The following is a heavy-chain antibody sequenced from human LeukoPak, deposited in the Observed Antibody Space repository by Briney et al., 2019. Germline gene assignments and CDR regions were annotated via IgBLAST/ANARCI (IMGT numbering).Heavy chain of an antibody. J-gene: IGHJ4*02. CDR1: GFTFSSYA. V-gene: IGHV3-30*01. CDR2: ISYDGSNK. CDR3: ARDRSQRAYSYGPDGE. D-gene: IGHD5-18*01. Sequence: PGRSLRLSCAASGFTFSSYAMHWVRQAPGKGLEWAAVISYDGSNKFYADSVKGRFTISRDNSKNTLFLQMNSLRAEDTAVYYCARDRSQRAYSYGPDGEWGQGTLVTVYS.